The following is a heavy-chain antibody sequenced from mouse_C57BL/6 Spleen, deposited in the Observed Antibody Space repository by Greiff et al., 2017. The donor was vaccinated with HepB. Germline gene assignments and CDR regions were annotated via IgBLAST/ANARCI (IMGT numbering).Heavy chain of an antibody. CDR3: ARFVYYYGSSYKDY. J-gene: IGHJ2*01. D-gene: IGHD1-1*01. V-gene: IGHV1-82*01. Sequence: VQLQQSGPELVKPGASVKISCKASGYAFSSSWMNWVKQRPGKGLEWIGRIYPGDGDTNYNGKFKGKATLTADKSSSTAYMQLSSLTSEDSAVYFCARFVYYYGSSYKDYWGQGTTLTVSS. CDR1: GYAFSSSW. CDR2: IYPGDGDT.